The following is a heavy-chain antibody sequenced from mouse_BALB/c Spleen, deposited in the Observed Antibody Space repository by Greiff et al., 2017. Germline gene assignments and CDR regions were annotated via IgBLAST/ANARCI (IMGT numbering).Heavy chain of an antibody. CDR2: ISSGGSYT. D-gene: IGHD1-2*01. Sequence: EVMLVESGGDLVKPGGSLKLSCAASGFTFSSYGMSWVRQTPDKRLEWVATISSGGSYTYYPDSVKGRFTISRDNAKNTLYLQMSSLKSEDAAMYYCARRGYHFAYWGQGTLVTVSA. V-gene: IGHV5-6*02. CDR3: ARRGYHFAY. CDR1: GFTFSSYG. J-gene: IGHJ3*01.